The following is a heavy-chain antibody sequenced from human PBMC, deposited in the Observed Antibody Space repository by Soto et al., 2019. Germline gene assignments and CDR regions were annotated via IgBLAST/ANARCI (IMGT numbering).Heavy chain of an antibody. CDR3: ARYRREAVAGYTLDN. CDR1: GGSISSNY. CDR2: VYNSGST. D-gene: IGHD6-13*01. V-gene: IGHV4-59*01. J-gene: IGHJ4*02. Sequence: PSETLSLTCTVSGGSISSNYWTWIRQPPGKGLEWIGYVYNSGSTNYNPSLKSGVTISEETSKSQFSLKVNSMTAADTAVYYCARYRREAVAGYTLDNWGQGMLVTVSS.